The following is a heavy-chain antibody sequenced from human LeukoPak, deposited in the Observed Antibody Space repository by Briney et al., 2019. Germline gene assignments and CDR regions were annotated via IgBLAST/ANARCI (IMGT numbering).Heavy chain of an antibody. J-gene: IGHJ4*02. Sequence: GGSLRLSCAASGFTFSSYGMHWVRQAPGKGLEWVAVISYDGSNKYYADSVKGRFTISRDNAKNSLYLQMNSLRAEDTAVYYCARDIHVWFGESLQFDYWGQGTLVTVSS. D-gene: IGHD3-10*01. CDR1: GFTFSSYG. V-gene: IGHV3-30*03. CDR3: ARDIHVWFGESLQFDY. CDR2: ISYDGSNK.